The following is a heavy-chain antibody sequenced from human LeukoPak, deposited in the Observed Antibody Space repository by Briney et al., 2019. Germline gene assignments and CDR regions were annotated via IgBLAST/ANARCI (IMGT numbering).Heavy chain of an antibody. J-gene: IGHJ6*02. Sequence: GGSLRLSCAASGFTFSSYGMHWVRQAPGKGLEWVAVIWYDGSNKYYADSVKGRFTISRDNSKNTLYLQMNSLRAEDTAVYYCSKSGSYLIYYYYGMDVWGQGTTVTVSS. CDR2: IWYDGSNK. D-gene: IGHD1-26*01. V-gene: IGHV3-33*06. CDR3: SKSGSYLIYYYYGMDV. CDR1: GFTFSSYG.